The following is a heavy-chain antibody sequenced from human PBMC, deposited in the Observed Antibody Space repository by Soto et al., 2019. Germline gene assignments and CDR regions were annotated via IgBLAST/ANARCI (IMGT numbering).Heavy chain of an antibody. D-gene: IGHD3-3*01. Sequence: PSETLSLTCAVYGGSFSGYYWSWIRQPPGKGLEWIGEINHSGSTNYNPSLKSRVTISVDTSKNQFSLKLSSVTAADTAVYYCARAGDYDFWSGYYHYYGMEVWGQGTTV. J-gene: IGHJ6*02. CDR2: INHSGST. CDR1: GGSFSGYY. V-gene: IGHV4-34*01. CDR3: ARAGDYDFWSGYYHYYGMEV.